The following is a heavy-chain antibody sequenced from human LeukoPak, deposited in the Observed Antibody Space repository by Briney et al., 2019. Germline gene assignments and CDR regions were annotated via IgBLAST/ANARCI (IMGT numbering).Heavy chain of an antibody. D-gene: IGHD3-22*01. J-gene: IGHJ4*02. CDR3: AAVRSDSSGYSYYFDY. Sequence: SVKVSCKASGFTFTSSAVQWVRQARGQRLEWIGWIVVGSGNTNYAQKFQERVTITRDMSTSTAYMELSSLRSEDTAVYYCAAVRSDSSGYSYYFDYWGQGTLVTVSS. CDR1: GFTFTSSA. V-gene: IGHV1-58*01. CDR2: IVVGSGNT.